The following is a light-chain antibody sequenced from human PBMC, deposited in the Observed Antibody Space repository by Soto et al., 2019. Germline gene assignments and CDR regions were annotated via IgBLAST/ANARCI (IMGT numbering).Light chain of an antibody. V-gene: IGLV2-14*03. CDR1: SSDIGDSNY. CDR3: SSFRSSSTSYV. CDR2: DVS. J-gene: IGLJ1*01. Sequence: QSVLTQPASVSGSPGQSITISCTGTSSDIGDSNYVSWYQQHPGKAPKLVIYDVSNRPSGVSNRFSGSKSANTASLTIFGLQAEDEADYYCSSFRSSSTSYVFGTGTKLTVL.